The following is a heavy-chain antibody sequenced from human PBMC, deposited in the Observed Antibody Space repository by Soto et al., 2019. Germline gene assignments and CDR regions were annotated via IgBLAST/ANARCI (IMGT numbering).Heavy chain of an antibody. CDR3: ARDLDGSGSYYTDY. CDR2: ISAYKGDT. CDR1: GYTFTNYG. J-gene: IGHJ4*02. D-gene: IGHD3-10*01. V-gene: IGHV1-18*01. Sequence: QVQLVQSGAEVKKPGASVKVSCKASGYTFTNYGISWVRQAPGQGLEWMGWISAYKGDTNYAQNLRGRVTMTTDTSTKTAYMELRSVRDDDTAGYYCARDLDGSGSYYTDYWGPGTLVTVSS.